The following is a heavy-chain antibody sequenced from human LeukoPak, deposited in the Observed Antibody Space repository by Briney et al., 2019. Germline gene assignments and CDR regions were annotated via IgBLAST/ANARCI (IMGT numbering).Heavy chain of an antibody. D-gene: IGHD6-19*01. CDR2: INSDGSST. CDR3: ARVGTEWLVGSGGIDY. J-gene: IGHJ4*02. V-gene: IGHV3-74*01. Sequence: PGGSLRLSCAASGFTFSSYWMHWVRQAPGKGLVWVSRINSDGSSTSYADSVKGRFTISRDNAKNTLYLQMNSLRAEDTALYYCARVGTEWLVGSGGIDYWGQGTLVTISS. CDR1: GFTFSSYW.